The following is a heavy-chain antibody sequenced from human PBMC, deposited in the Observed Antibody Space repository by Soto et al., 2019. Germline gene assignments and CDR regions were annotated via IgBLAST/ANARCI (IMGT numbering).Heavy chain of an antibody. D-gene: IGHD3-22*01. Sequence: EVQLVESGGGLVQPGGSLRLSCAASGFTFSSYSMNWVRQAPGKGLEWVSYISSSSSTIYYADAVKGRFTISRDNAKNSLSLKKNSLRDEDAAVYYCGRDPYDSSGYESDYYYYGMDVWGQGTTVTVSS. CDR2: ISSSSSTI. CDR3: GRDPYDSSGYESDYYYYGMDV. V-gene: IGHV3-48*02. CDR1: GFTFSSYS. J-gene: IGHJ6*02.